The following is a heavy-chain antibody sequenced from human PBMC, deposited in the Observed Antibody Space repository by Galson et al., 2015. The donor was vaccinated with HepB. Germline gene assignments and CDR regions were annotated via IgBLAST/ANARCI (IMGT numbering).Heavy chain of an antibody. V-gene: IGHV1-8*02. CDR1: GYTFTGYY. Sequence: SVKVSCKASGYTFTGYYMHWVRQAPGQGLEWMGWMNPNSGNTGYAQKFQGRVTMTRNTSISTAYMELSSLRSEDTAVYYCARGGEVLLWFGADAFDIWGQGTMVTVSS. CDR3: ARGGEVLLWFGADAFDI. CDR2: MNPNSGNT. J-gene: IGHJ3*02. D-gene: IGHD3-10*01.